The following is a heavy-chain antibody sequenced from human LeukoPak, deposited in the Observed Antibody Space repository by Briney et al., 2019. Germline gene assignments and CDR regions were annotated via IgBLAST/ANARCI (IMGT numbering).Heavy chain of an antibody. J-gene: IGHJ4*02. D-gene: IGHD1-26*01. CDR2: ISSSSSYI. CDR3: AAGFVGATTYFDY. Sequence: GRSLRLSCAASGFTFSSYAMNWVRQAPGKGLEWVSSISSSSSYIYYADSVKGRFTISRDNAKNSLYLQMNSLRAEDTAVYYCAAGFVGATTYFDYWGQGTLVTVSS. V-gene: IGHV3-21*04. CDR1: GFTFSSYA.